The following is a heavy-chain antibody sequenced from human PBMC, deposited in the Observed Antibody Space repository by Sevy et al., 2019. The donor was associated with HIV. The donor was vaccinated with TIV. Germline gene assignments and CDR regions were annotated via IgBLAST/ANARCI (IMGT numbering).Heavy chain of an antibody. CDR2: INPNSGGT. CDR3: ARERPGLAYYYYGMDV. Sequence: ASVKVSCKASGCTFTGYYMHWVRQAPGQGLEWMGWINPNSGGTNYAQKFQGRVTMTRDTSISTAYMELSRLRSDDTAVYYCARERPGLAYYYYGMDVWGQGTTVTVSS. CDR1: GCTFTGYY. D-gene: IGHD3-10*01. J-gene: IGHJ6*02. V-gene: IGHV1-2*02.